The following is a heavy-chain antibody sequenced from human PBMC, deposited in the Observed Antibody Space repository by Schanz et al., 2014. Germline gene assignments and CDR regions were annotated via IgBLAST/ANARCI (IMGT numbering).Heavy chain of an antibody. CDR2: ISGSGVTI. CDR3: AKDHAGSDILTALGN. J-gene: IGHJ4*02. D-gene: IGHD3-9*01. CDR1: GFTFSSYA. V-gene: IGHV3-23*01. Sequence: EVQLLESGGGLVQPGGSLRLSCAASGFTFSSYAMSWVRQAPGKGLEWVSVISGSGVTIYYADSVKGRFTISRDNSKNTLYVQMNSLRAEDTAVYYCAKDHAGSDILTALGNWGQGTLVTVSS.